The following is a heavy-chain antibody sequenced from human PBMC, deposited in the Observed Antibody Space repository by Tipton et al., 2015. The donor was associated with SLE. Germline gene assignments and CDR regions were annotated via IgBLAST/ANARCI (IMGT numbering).Heavy chain of an antibody. CDR2: ISYSGST. CDR3: ARRTIFGVVQNVFDI. Sequence: TLSLTCTVSGDSISTYYWSWIRQPPGKGLEWIGYISYSGSTNYNPSLKSRVTISLDTSTNQFSLKLNSVTAADTAVYYCARRTIFGVVQNVFDIWGQGTMVTVSS. CDR1: GDSISTYY. J-gene: IGHJ3*02. V-gene: IGHV4-59*01. D-gene: IGHD3-3*01.